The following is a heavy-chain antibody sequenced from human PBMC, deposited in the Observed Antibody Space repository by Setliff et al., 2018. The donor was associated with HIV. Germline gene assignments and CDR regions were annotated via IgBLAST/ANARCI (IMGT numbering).Heavy chain of an antibody. Sequence: SETLSLTCTVSGGSISSGVLYWTWIRQHPGKGLEWIGYIYYTGGTYYKPSLRSPVTMSVDTSRNQFSLKGTSVTSAATAVYYCARGQGDYDLWSGPLYEYFQPWGQGTLVTVS. CDR2: IYYTGGT. V-gene: IGHV4-31*01. J-gene: IGHJ1*01. D-gene: IGHD3-3*01. CDR1: GGSISSGVLY. CDR3: ARGQGDYDLWSGPLYEYFQP.